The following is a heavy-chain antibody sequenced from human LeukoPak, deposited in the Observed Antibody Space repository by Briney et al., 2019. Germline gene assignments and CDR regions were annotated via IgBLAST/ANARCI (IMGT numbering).Heavy chain of an antibody. CDR3: ARDWNDVFDY. V-gene: IGHV1-69*06. Sequence: SVKVSCKASGYTFTSNDINWVRQATGQGLEWMGGIIPIFGTANYAQKFQGRVTITADKSTSTAYMELSSLRSEDTAVYYCARDWNDVFDYWGQGTLVTVSS. J-gene: IGHJ4*02. D-gene: IGHD1-1*01. CDR2: IIPIFGTA. CDR1: GYTFTSND.